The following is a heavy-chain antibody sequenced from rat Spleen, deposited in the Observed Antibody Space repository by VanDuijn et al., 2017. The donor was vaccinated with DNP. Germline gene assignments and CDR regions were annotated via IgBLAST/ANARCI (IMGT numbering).Heavy chain of an antibody. CDR1: GYSITSNY. V-gene: IGHV3-1*01. Sequence: EVQLQESGSGLVKPSQSLSLTCSVTGYSITSNYWGWIRKFPGNKMEYIGHISYSGSSNYNPSLKSRISITKDTTKNQFFLQVNSVTTEDTATYYCARGNILDDWFAYWGQGTLVTVSS. D-gene: IGHD4-6*01. CDR3: ARGNILDDWFAY. J-gene: IGHJ3*01. CDR2: ISYSGSS.